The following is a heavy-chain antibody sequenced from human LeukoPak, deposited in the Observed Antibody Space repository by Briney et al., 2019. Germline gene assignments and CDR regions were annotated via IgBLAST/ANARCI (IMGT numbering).Heavy chain of an antibody. J-gene: IGHJ4*02. D-gene: IGHD6-19*01. Sequence: GGSLRLSCAASGFTFSIYGMHWVRQAPGKGLEGVAVIWEDGTNIHYADSVKGRFTISRDNSKNTLYLQMNSLRDEDTAVYYCARPGYNSGWYEYWGQGTLVTVSS. CDR2: IWEDGTNI. V-gene: IGHV3-33*08. CDR1: GFTFSIYG. CDR3: ARPGYNSGWYEY.